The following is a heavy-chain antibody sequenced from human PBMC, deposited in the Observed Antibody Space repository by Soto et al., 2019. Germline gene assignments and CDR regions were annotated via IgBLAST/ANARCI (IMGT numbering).Heavy chain of an antibody. V-gene: IGHV3-53*01. Sequence: GGSLRLSCAASGFNVSTNYMSWVRQGPGKGLEWVSVIYSGGTTYYADSVKGRFTSSRDNSKNTLYLQMNTLGAEDTAVYYCAKEYNNDPGWFDPWGQGTLVTVSS. CDR1: GFNVSTNY. J-gene: IGHJ5*02. D-gene: IGHD1-20*01. CDR3: AKEYNNDPGWFDP. CDR2: IYSGGTT.